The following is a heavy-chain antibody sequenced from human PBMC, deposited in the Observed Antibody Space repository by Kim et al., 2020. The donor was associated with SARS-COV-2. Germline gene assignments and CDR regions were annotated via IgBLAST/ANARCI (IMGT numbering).Heavy chain of an antibody. J-gene: IGHJ6*02. D-gene: IGHD2-15*01. CDR2: IYPGDSDT. CDR3: ARLFGVVVAASRIYGMDV. Sequence: GESLKISCKGSGYSFTSYWIGWVRQMPGKGLEWMGIIYPGDSDTRYSPSFQGQVTISADKSISTAYLQWSSLKASDTAMYYCARLFGVVVAASRIYGMDVWGPGTTVTVSS. CDR1: GYSFTSYW. V-gene: IGHV5-51*01.